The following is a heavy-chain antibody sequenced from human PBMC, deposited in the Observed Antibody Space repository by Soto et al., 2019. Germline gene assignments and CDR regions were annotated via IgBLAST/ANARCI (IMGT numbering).Heavy chain of an antibody. D-gene: IGHD3-3*01. Sequence: SETLSLTCTVSGGSISSYYWSWIRQPPGKGLEWIGYIYYSGSTNYNPSLKSRVTISVDTSKNQFSLKLSSVTAADTAVYYCARLRFLEWLSIYYMDVWGKGTTVTVSS. CDR2: IYYSGST. V-gene: IGHV4-59*08. J-gene: IGHJ6*03. CDR1: GGSISSYY. CDR3: ARLRFLEWLSIYYMDV.